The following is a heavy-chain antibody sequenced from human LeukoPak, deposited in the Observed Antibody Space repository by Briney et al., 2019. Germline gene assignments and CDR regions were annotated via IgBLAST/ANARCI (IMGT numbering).Heavy chain of an antibody. V-gene: IGHV3-23*01. CDR3: AKAIYANHDAFDI. Sequence: GGSLRLSCAASGFTFSSYAMSWVRQAPGKGLEWVSVISGSGGSTYYADSVKGRFTISRDNSKNTLYLQMNSLRAEDTAVYYCAKAIYANHDAFDIWGQGTMVTVSS. D-gene: IGHD5/OR15-5a*01. CDR1: GFTFSSYA. CDR2: ISGSGGST. J-gene: IGHJ3*02.